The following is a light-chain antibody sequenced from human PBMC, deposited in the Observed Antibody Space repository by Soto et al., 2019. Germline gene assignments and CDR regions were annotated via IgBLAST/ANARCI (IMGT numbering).Light chain of an antibody. CDR3: QQYYSTLRT. CDR2: WAS. J-gene: IGKJ1*01. Sequence: DIVMTQSPDSLAVSLGERATINCKSSQSVLYSSNNKNYLAWYQQKPGQPPKLLIYWASTRESGVPDRFSGSGSGTDFTLTISSLQAEDVAVYYCQQYYSTLRTFGQETKVDIK. V-gene: IGKV4-1*01. CDR1: QSVLYSSNNKNY.